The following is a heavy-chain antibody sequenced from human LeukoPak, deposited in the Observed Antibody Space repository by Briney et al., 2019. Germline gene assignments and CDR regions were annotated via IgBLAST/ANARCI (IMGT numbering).Heavy chain of an antibody. J-gene: IGHJ4*02. Sequence: SVKVSCKASGGTFSSYAISWVRQAPGQGLEWMGGIIPIFGTANYAQKFQGRVTITADESTSTAYMELSSLRSEDTAVYYCAVCYYDSSGYYPLDYWGQRTLVTVSS. V-gene: IGHV1-69*13. CDR3: AVCYYDSSGYYPLDY. D-gene: IGHD3-22*01. CDR1: GGTFSSYA. CDR2: IIPIFGTA.